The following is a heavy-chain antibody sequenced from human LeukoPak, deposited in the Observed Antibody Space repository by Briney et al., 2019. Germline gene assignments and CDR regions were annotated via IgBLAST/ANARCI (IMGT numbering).Heavy chain of an antibody. Sequence: SVKVSCKASGGTFSSYAISWVRQAPGQGLEWMGGIIPIFGTANYAQKFQGRVTITTDESTSTAYMELSSLRSEDTAVYYCARSRELKQQPFDYWGQGTLVTVSS. J-gene: IGHJ4*02. CDR1: GGTFSSYA. D-gene: IGHD6-13*01. CDR3: ARSRELKQQPFDY. CDR2: IIPIFGTA. V-gene: IGHV1-69*05.